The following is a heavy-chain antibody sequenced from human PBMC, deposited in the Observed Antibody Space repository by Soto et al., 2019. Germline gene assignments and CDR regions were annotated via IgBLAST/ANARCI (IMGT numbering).Heavy chain of an antibody. CDR1: GGSISSYY. D-gene: IGHD3-10*01. J-gene: IGHJ5*02. Sequence: SETLSLTCTVSGGSISSYYWSWIRQPPGKGLEWIGYIYYSGSTYYNPSLKSRVTISVDTSKNQFSLKLSSVTAADTAVYYCARDRRGYYYGSESAAWFDPWGQGTLVTVSS. V-gene: IGHV4-59*12. CDR2: IYYSGST. CDR3: ARDRRGYYYGSESAAWFDP.